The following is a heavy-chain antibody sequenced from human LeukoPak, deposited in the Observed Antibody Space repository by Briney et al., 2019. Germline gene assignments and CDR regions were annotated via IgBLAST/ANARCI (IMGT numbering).Heavy chain of an antibody. D-gene: IGHD1-26*01. CDR1: GFTFTNYA. Sequence: PGGSLRLSCATSGFTFTNYAMNWVRQAPGKGLEWVACIQYDEGTQYYADSVRGRLTISRDSSKNMLYLRMSSLRDEDTAVYYCVLEPGGTLGATAFDYWGLGALVTVSS. CDR2: IQYDEGTQ. J-gene: IGHJ4*02. CDR3: VLEPGGTLGATAFDY. V-gene: IGHV3-30*02.